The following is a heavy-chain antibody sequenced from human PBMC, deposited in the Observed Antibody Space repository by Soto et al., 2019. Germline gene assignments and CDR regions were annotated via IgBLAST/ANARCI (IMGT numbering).Heavy chain of an antibody. Sequence: QVQLVESGGGVVQPGRSLRLSCAASGFTFSSYAMHWVRQAPGKGLEWVAVISYDGSNKYYADSVKGRFTISRDNSKNTLYLQMNSLRAEDTAVYYCARDQGATVPSYFDYWGQGTLVTVSS. V-gene: IGHV3-30-3*01. CDR3: ARDQGATVPSYFDY. D-gene: IGHD4-17*01. J-gene: IGHJ4*02. CDR2: ISYDGSNK. CDR1: GFTFSSYA.